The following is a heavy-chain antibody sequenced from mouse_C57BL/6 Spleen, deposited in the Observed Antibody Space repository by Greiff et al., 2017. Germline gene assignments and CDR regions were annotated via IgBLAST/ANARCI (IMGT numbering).Heavy chain of an antibody. V-gene: IGHV5-12*01. J-gene: IGHJ4*01. CDR2: ISNGGGST. CDR3: ACQGDGYPYYYAMDY. CDR1: GFTFSDYY. Sequence: QGVESGGGLVQPGGSLKLPCAASGFTFSDYYMYWVRQTPEKRLEWVAYISNGGGSTYYPDTVKGRFTISRDNAKNTLYLQMSRLKSEDTAMYYCACQGDGYPYYYAMDYWGQGTSVTVSS. D-gene: IGHD2-3*01.